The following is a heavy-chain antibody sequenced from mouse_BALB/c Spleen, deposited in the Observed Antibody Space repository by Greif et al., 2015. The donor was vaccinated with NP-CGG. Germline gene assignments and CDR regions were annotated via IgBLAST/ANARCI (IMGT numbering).Heavy chain of an antibody. D-gene: IGHD1-2*01. J-gene: IGHJ4*01. CDR1: GYTFTSYV. Sequence: VQLQQSGPELVKPGASVKMSCKASGYTFTSYVMHWVKQKPGQGLEWIGYINPYNDGTKYNEKFKGKATLTSDKSSSTAYMELSSLTSEVSAVYYCARLATPYAMDYWGQGTSVTVSS. CDR2: INPYNDGT. V-gene: IGHV1-14*01. CDR3: ARLATPYAMDY.